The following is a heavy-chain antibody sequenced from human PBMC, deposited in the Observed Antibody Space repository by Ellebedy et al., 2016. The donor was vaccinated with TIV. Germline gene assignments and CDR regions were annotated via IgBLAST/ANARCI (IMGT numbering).Heavy chain of an antibody. Sequence: GESLKISXAASGFIFSSYGFVWVRQAQGKGLEWVAAISYEVHNTDYADSVRGRFTISRDSSKNTVYLQMTSLRVEDTALYYCAKKAPQYCTSGSCPPDAFDIWGQGTMVTVSS. CDR3: AKKAPQYCTSGSCPPDAFDI. D-gene: IGHD2-15*01. J-gene: IGHJ3*02. V-gene: IGHV3-30*18. CDR1: GFIFSSYG. CDR2: ISYEVHNT.